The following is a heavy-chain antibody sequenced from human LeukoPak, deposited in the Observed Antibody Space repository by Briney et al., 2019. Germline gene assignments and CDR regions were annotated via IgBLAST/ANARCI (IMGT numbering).Heavy chain of an antibody. V-gene: IGHV3-23*01. Sequence: GGSLRLSCAAPGFTFSSYAMSWVRQAPGKGLEWVSAISGSGGSTYYADSVKGRFTISRDNSKNTLYLQMNSLRAEDTAVYYCAKERGVRGSGSYFFDYWGQGTLVTVSS. CDR1: GFTFSSYA. J-gene: IGHJ4*02. D-gene: IGHD3-10*01. CDR2: ISGSGGST. CDR3: AKERGVRGSGSYFFDY.